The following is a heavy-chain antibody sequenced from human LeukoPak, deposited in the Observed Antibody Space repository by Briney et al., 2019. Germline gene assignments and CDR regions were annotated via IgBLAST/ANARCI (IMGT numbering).Heavy chain of an antibody. CDR3: VRRVSPYNWFDP. CDR2: ISSSGSTI. J-gene: IGHJ5*02. CDR1: GFTFSDYY. V-gene: IGHV3-11*01. Sequence: PGGSLRLSCAASGFTFSDYYMSWIRQAPGKGLEWVSYISSSGSTIYYADSVKGRFTISRDNAKNSLYLQMNSLRAEDTAVYYCVRRVSPYNWFDPWGQGTLVTVSS.